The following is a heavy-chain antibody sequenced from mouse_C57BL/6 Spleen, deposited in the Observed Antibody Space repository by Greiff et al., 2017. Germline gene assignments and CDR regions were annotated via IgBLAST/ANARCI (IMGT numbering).Heavy chain of an antibody. CDR3: AKAYGSRRDYAMDY. J-gene: IGHJ4*01. CDR1: GFSLTSYG. Sequence: QVQLQQSGPGLVQPSQSLSITCTVSGFSLTSYGVHWVRQSPGKGLEWLGVIWRGGSTDYNATFMSRLSITKDNSKSQVFFKMNSLQADETAIYYCAKAYGSRRDYAMDYWGQGTSVTVSS. D-gene: IGHD1-1*01. CDR2: IWRGGST. V-gene: IGHV2-5*01.